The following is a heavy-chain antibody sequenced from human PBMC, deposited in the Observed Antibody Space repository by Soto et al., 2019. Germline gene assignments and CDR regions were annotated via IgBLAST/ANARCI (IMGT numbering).Heavy chain of an antibody. V-gene: IGHV4-30-2*01. CDR1: GGSISSGGYS. Sequence: PPETLRVTYAVSGGSISSGGYSWSWIREPPGKGLEWIGYIYHSGSTYYNPSLKSRVTISVDRSKNQFSLKLSSVTAADTAVYYCFRVIPSASAANAFPIWGQWT. D-gene: IGHD2-15*01. CDR3: FRVIPSASAANAFPI. CDR2: IYHSGST. J-gene: IGHJ3*02.